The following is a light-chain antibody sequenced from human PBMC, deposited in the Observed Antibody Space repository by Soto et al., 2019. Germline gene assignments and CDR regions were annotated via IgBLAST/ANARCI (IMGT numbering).Light chain of an antibody. V-gene: IGKV1-5*01. J-gene: IGKJ1*01. CDR3: QQYSSYAS. CDR2: DVS. CDR1: QSISRW. Sequence: DIPMTQSPSTLSASLGDRVTITCRASQSISRWLAWYQQKPGKAPKLLISDVSNLERGVPSRFSGSGSGTEFTLTISSLETDDVATYYCQQYSSYASFGQGTKV.